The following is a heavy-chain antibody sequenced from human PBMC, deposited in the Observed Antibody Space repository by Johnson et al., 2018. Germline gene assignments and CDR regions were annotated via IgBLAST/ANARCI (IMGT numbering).Heavy chain of an antibody. Sequence: VQLLESGGGVVQPGRSLRLSCAASGFTFSSYGMHWVRQAPGKGLEWVAVISYDGSNKYYADSVKGRFTISRDNSKNTLYLQMNSLRAEDTAVYYCARTLPGWSRYYTNWGQGTLVTVSS. J-gene: IGHJ4*02. CDR2: ISYDGSNK. CDR1: GFTFSSYG. CDR3: ARTLPGWSRYYTN. V-gene: IGHV3-30*03. D-gene: IGHD3-3*01.